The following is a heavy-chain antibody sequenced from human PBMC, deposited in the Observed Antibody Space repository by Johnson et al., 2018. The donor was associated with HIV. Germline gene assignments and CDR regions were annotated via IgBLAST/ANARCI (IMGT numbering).Heavy chain of an antibody. Sequence: VQLVESGGGVVQPGRSLRLSCAASGFTFSSYWMHWVRQAPGKGLVWVSRVNNDGGDTIYADSVKGRFTISRDNAKNTLYLQMNSLRAEDTAMYFCARGGAFHAFDIWGHGTTVTVSS. CDR2: VNNDGGDT. V-gene: IGHV3-74*02. D-gene: IGHD3-3*02. CDR1: GFTFSSYW. J-gene: IGHJ3*02. CDR3: ARGGAFHAFDI.